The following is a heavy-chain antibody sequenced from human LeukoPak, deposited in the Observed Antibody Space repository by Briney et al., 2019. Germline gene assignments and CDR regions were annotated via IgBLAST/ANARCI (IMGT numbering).Heavy chain of an antibody. Sequence: SQTLSLTCTVSGGSISSGDYYWSWIRQPPGTGLEWIGYIYYSGSTYYNPSLKSRVTISVDTSKNQFSLKLSSVTAADTAVYYCARGFTGTTGNWFDPWGQGTLVTVSS. CDR2: IYYSGST. V-gene: IGHV4-30-4*01. J-gene: IGHJ5*02. CDR1: GGSISSGDYY. D-gene: IGHD1-7*01. CDR3: ARGFTGTTGNWFDP.